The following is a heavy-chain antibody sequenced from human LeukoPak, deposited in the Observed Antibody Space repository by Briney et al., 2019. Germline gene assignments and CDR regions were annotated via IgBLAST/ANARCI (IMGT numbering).Heavy chain of an antibody. CDR2: VYYSGST. V-gene: IGHV4-39*07. Sequence: RTSETLSLTCTVSGGSISSSSYYWAWIRQPPGKGLEWIGSVYYSGSTNYNPSLKSRVTISVDTSKNQFFLKLSSVTAADTAVYYCARGILTGYYNVILDWFDPWGQGTLVTVSS. CDR1: GGSISSSSYY. J-gene: IGHJ5*02. CDR3: ARGILTGYYNVILDWFDP. D-gene: IGHD3-9*01.